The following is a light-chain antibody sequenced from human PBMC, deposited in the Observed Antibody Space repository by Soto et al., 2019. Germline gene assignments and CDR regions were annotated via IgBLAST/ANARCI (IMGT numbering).Light chain of an antibody. V-gene: IGLV2-14*01. J-gene: IGLJ1*01. CDR1: SSDVGLYDY. CDR3: SSYTSSSTRLYV. CDR2: EVN. Sequence: QSVLTQPASVSVSPGQPITISCTGTSSDVGLYDYVSWYQQHPGKAPKLMIYEVNQRHSGVSTRFSGSKSGNTASLTISGLQAEDEADYYCSSYTSSSTRLYVFGTGTKLTVL.